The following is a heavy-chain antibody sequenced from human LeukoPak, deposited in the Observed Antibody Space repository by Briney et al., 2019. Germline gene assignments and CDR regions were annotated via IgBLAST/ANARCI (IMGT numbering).Heavy chain of an antibody. J-gene: IGHJ5*02. Sequence: GGSLRLPCAASGFTFSNAWMSWVRQAPGKGLEWVGRIKSKTDGGTTDYAAPVKGRFTISRDDSKNTLYLQMNSLKTEDTAVYYCTTEIAYCGGDCYFWFDPWGQGTLVTVSS. CDR3: TTEIAYCGGDCYFWFDP. D-gene: IGHD2-21*02. CDR2: IKSKTDGGTT. V-gene: IGHV3-15*01. CDR1: GFTFSNAW.